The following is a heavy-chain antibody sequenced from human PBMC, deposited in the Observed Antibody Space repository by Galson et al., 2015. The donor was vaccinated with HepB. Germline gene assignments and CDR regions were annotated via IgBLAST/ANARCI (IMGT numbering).Heavy chain of an antibody. CDR3: ASATMVRGVNFDY. Sequence: SVKVSCKASGYTFTGYYMHWVRQAPGQGLEWMGWINPNSGGTNYAQKFQGRVTMTRDTSISTAYMELSRLRSDDTAVYYCASATMVRGVNFDYWGQGTLVTVSS. J-gene: IGHJ4*02. CDR2: INPNSGGT. V-gene: IGHV1-2*02. CDR1: GYTFTGYY. D-gene: IGHD3-10*01.